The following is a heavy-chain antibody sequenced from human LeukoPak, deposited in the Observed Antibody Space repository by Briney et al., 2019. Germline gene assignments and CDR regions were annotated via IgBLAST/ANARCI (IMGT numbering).Heavy chain of an antibody. CDR2: INTNTGNP. CDR3: ARVFGEDPGYYGMDV. J-gene: IGHJ6*02. V-gene: IGHV7-4-1*02. Sequence: ASVEVSCKASGYTFTSYAMNWVRQAPGQGLEWMGWINTNTGNPTYAQGFTGRFVFSLDTPVSTAYLQISSLKAEDTAVYYCARVFGEDPGYYGMDVWGQGTTVTVSS. CDR1: GYTFTSYA. D-gene: IGHD3-10*01.